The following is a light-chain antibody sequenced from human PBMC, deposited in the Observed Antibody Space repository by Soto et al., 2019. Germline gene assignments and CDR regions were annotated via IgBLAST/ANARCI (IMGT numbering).Light chain of an antibody. CDR3: QQYGSTPLT. J-gene: IGKJ4*01. V-gene: IGKV3-20*01. CDR2: DAS. Sequence: ENVFTQSPGTPSFSPGGKATPSLRAIQSVGNNNLAWYQQKPGQAPRFLIYDASSRATGIPDRFSGSGSGTDFTLTISRLEPEDFAVYYCQQYGSTPLTFGGGTKV. CDR1: QSVGNNN.